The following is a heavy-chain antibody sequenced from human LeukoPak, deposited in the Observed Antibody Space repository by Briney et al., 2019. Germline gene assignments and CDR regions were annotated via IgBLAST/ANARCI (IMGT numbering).Heavy chain of an antibody. J-gene: IGHJ4*02. CDR3: AKRGVVIRVILVGFHKEAYYFDS. CDR2: TSDSGGST. V-gene: IGHV3-23*01. Sequence: GGSLRLSCAVSGITLSNYGMSWVRQAPGKGLEWVAGTSDSGGSTNYADSVKGRFTISRDNPKNTLYLQMNSLRAEDTAVYFCAKRGVVIRVILVGFHKEAYYFDSWGQGALVTVSS. D-gene: IGHD3-22*01. CDR1: GITLSNYG.